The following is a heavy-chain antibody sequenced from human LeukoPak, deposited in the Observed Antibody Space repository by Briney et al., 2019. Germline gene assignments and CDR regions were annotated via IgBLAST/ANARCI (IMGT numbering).Heavy chain of an antibody. Sequence: PGGSLRLSCAASGFTFSSYSMNWVRQAPRKGLEWVSSISSSRSYIYYADSVKGRFTISRDNAKNSLYLQMKSLRAEDTAVYYCARDSSSSSRQFDYWGQGTLVTVSS. CDR2: ISSSRSYI. CDR3: ARDSSSSSRQFDY. D-gene: IGHD6-6*01. V-gene: IGHV3-21*01. J-gene: IGHJ4*02. CDR1: GFTFSSYS.